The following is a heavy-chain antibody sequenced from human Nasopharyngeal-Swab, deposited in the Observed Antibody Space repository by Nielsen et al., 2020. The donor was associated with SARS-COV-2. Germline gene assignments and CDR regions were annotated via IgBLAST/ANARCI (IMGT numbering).Heavy chain of an antibody. CDR2: IKQDGSEK. Sequence: WIRQPPGKGLEWVANIKQDGSEKYYVDSVKGRFTISRDNAKNSLYLQMNSLRAEDTAVYYCAKDSFSGSYSGYWGQGTLVTVSS. CDR3: AKDSFSGSYSGY. D-gene: IGHD1-26*01. J-gene: IGHJ4*02. V-gene: IGHV3-7*03.